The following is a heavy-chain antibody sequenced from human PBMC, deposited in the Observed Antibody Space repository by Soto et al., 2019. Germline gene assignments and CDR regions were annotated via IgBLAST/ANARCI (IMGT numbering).Heavy chain of an antibody. CDR2: VYYTGST. Sequence: SETLSLTCTVSGASIRSTDYYWSWIRQAPGKGLEWIGYVYYTGSTYYNPSLMSRLTISVDTSKNQFSLKLTSVTAAETAVYYCVRTASEGAVAPHWFDRWGQGTQVTVSS. V-gene: IGHV4-30-4*01. CDR3: VRTASEGAVAPHWFDR. D-gene: IGHD2-21*02. J-gene: IGHJ5*02. CDR1: GASIRSTDYY.